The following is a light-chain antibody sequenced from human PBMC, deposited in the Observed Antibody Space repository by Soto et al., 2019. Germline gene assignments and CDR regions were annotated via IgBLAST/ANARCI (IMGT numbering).Light chain of an antibody. V-gene: IGLV4-69*01. CDR2: LNSDGSH. CDR1: SGHNSYA. J-gene: IGLJ3*02. CDR3: QTWSTDIRV. Sequence: QLVLTQPPSASASLGASVKLTCTLSSGHNSYAIAWHQQQPEKGPRYLMKLNSDGSHSKGDGISDRFSGSSSGAERYLTISSLQSEDEDDYYCQTWSTDIRVFGGGTKPTVI.